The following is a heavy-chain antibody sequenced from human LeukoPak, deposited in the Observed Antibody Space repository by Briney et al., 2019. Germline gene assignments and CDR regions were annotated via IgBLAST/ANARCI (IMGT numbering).Heavy chain of an antibody. CDR1: GGSFSGYY. CDR2: INHSGST. V-gene: IGHV4-34*01. CDR3: ATRGYDFWSGYYRAFDI. D-gene: IGHD3-3*01. Sequence: SETLSLTCAVYGGSFSGYYWSWIRQPPGKGLEWIGEINHSGSTNYNPSLKSRVTISVDTSKNQFSLKLSSVTAADTAVYYCATRGYDFWSGYYRAFDIWGQGTMVTVSS. J-gene: IGHJ3*02.